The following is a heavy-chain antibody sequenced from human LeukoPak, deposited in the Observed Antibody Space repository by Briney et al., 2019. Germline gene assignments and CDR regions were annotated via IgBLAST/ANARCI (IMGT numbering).Heavy chain of an antibody. Sequence: ASVKVSCKASGYTFTSYYMHWVRQAPGQGLEWVGIINPSGGSTSYAQKFQGRVTMTRDTSTSTVYMELSSLRSEDTAVYYCASRRYYYDSSGFDGFDYWGQGTLVTVSS. J-gene: IGHJ4*02. CDR2: INPSGGST. CDR1: GYTFTSYY. D-gene: IGHD3-22*01. CDR3: ASRRYYYDSSGFDGFDY. V-gene: IGHV1-46*03.